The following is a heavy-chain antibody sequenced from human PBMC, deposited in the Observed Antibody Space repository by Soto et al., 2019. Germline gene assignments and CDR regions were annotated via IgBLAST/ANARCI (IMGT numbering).Heavy chain of an antibody. V-gene: IGHV1-46*01. D-gene: IGHD3-22*01. Sequence: QVQLVQSGAEVKKPGASVKVSCKASVYTFTSYYMHWVRQAAGQGLEWMGIINPSGGSTSYAQKFQGRVTMTRDSSTSTVYMELSSLRSEDTAVYYCARDLGSSRYTEGKWGQGTLVTVSS. CDR2: INPSGGST. CDR1: VYTFTSYY. J-gene: IGHJ4*02. CDR3: ARDLGSSRYTEGK.